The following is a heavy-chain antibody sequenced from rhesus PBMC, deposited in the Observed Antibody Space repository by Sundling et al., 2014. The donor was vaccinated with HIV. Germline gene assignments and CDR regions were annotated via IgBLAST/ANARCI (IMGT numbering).Heavy chain of an antibody. CDR3: AREGPIEWVTEGLDS. V-gene: IGHV4-80*01. D-gene: IGHD5-24*01. CDR2: ISGNTGST. Sequence: QVQLQESGPGLVKPSETLSLSCTVSGASISSYWWSWIRQSPGKGLEWIGQISGNTGSTNYNPSLKSRVTISTDTSKNQFSLKLSSVTAADTAVYYCAREGPIEWVTEGLDSWGQGVVVTVSS. CDR1: GASISSYW. J-gene: IGHJ6*01.